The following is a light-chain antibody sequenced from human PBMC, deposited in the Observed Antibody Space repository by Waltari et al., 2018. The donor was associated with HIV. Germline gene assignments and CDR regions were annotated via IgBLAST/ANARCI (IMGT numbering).Light chain of an antibody. CDR3: MQALHAPFM. Sequence: DVLLTQSPVSLAVTPGESASISCKSSKSLLHKNGKNYLDWYVKKPGQTPQLLMYMASNLAAGVPVRFSGSGSGTEFTLKISRVEAEDVGLYYCMQALHAPFMFGHGTRLEI. CDR1: KSLLHKNGKNY. J-gene: IGKJ5*01. CDR2: MAS. V-gene: IGKV2-28*01.